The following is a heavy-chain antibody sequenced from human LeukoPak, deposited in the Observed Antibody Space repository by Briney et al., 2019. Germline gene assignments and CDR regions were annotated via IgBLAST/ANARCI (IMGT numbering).Heavy chain of an antibody. CDR2: IFYSRSA. CDR1: GDSIRTYY. CDR3: ARQLVGAIDVFDI. J-gene: IGHJ3*02. D-gene: IGHD1-26*01. V-gene: IGHV4-59*01. Sequence: TSETLSLTCTVSGDSIRTYYWTSIRQPPGKGLEWIGYIFYSRSANISPSLKSRVSISVDTSKNQFSLKLDSVTTADTAVYYCARQLVGAIDVFDIWGQGTMVTVSS.